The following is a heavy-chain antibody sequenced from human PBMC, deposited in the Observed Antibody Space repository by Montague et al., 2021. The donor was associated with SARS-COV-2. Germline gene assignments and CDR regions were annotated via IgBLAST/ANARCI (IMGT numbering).Heavy chain of an antibody. Sequence: SETLSLTCTVSGASISSRNYYWGWIRQPPGKGLEWIATIHYSGSTYYKPSLKSRLTISVDTSKNQFSLRLSSVTAADTAVYYCARGDFGVVIIPYYYYYMDVWGKGTTGTVSS. CDR1: GASISSRNYY. J-gene: IGHJ6*03. V-gene: IGHV4-39*01. CDR3: ARGDFGVVIIPYYYYYMDV. CDR2: IHYSGST. D-gene: IGHD3-3*01.